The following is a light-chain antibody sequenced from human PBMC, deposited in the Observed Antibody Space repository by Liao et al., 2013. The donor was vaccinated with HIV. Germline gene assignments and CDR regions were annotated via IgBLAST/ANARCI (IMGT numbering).Light chain of an antibody. CDR3: QVWDSDGDYVV. V-gene: IGLV3-21*01. CDR2: YDS. CDR1: NIGSKS. Sequence: SYELTQPPSVSVAPGKTARITCGGNNIGSKSVHWYQQKPGQAPVLVIYYDSDRPSGIPERFSGSNSGFTATLAINRVEAGDEADYYCQVWDSDGDYVVFGGGTKLTVL. J-gene: IGLJ2*01.